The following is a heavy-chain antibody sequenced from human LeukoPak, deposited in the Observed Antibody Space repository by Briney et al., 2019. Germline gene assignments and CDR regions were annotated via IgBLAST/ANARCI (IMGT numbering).Heavy chain of an antibody. CDR1: GLRFSDYG. CDR3: AKGVEFETFANNLAWYFDL. D-gene: IGHD3-10*01. V-gene: IGHV3-33*06. CDR2: IWFDGTET. J-gene: IGHJ2*01. Sequence: GGSLRLSCAASGLRFSDYGIRWLRQAPGKGLEWVAVIWFDGTETHYGDSVQGRFNISRDNSKNTVYLHMNRLRAEDTAVYYCAKGVEFETFANNLAWYFDLWGRGTLVIVSS.